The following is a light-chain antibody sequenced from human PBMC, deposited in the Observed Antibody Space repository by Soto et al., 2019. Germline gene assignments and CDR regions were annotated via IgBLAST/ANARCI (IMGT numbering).Light chain of an antibody. CDR2: DAS. Sequence: DIQMSQSPSPLSASLGDSVPITCRASQGISNYLAWYQKKPGKAPKLLIYDASTLQSGVPSRFSSSGCGTDFALTISSLQTEDLAAYYGQQHNSYLALTFGGGTKVDIK. V-gene: IGKV1-9*01. J-gene: IGKJ4*01. CDR3: QQHNSYLALT. CDR1: QGISNY.